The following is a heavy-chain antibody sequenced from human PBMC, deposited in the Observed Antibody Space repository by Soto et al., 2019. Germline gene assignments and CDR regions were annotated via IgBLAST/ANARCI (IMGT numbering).Heavy chain of an antibody. Sequence: SETLSLTCAVSGYSINSDYYWGWIRQPPGKGLEWIGSVDHSGRTYYSPSLRSRLTIFIDTSKNQFSLRLTSVTAADTAMYFCAKKGYYPSGKINLFDSWGPGTLVTSPQ. V-gene: IGHV4-38-2*01. CDR1: GYSINSDYY. D-gene: IGHD3-10*01. J-gene: IGHJ4*02. CDR2: VDHSGRT. CDR3: AKKGYYPSGKINLFDS.